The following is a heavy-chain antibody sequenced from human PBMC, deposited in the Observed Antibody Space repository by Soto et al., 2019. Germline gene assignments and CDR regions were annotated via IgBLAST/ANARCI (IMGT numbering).Heavy chain of an antibody. J-gene: IGHJ6*02. CDR2: IYPGDSET. CDR3: AGRSYCDGLCTRRPYDYYGMDV. Sequence: EVQLVQSGAEAKKPGESLKIACKGYGYSFTSYHIVWVRQMPGKGLEWMGIIYPGDSETRYSPSLQGQVTMSADKSTSAAYLQWSSLKASDTAMYYCAGRSYCDGLCTRRPYDYYGMDVWGQGTTVTVSS. CDR1: GYSFTSYH. V-gene: IGHV5-51*01. D-gene: IGHD2-21*01.